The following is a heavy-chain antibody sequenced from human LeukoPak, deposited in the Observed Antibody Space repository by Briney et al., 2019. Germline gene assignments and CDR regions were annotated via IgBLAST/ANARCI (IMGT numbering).Heavy chain of an antibody. D-gene: IGHD1-14*01. CDR3: AKGSGINHYHWIDP. J-gene: IGHJ5*02. V-gene: IGHV3-23*01. Sequence: GGSLRLSCAASEFTFSNYAMNWVRQAPGKGLEWGSGISGGGGSTYYADSVKGRFTISRDNSKNPLYLQMDSLRAEDTALYYCAKGSGINHYHWIDPWGQGTLVTVSS. CDR2: ISGGGGST. CDR1: EFTFSNYA.